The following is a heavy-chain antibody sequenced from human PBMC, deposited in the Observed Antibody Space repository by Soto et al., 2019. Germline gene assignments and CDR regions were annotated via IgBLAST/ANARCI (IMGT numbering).Heavy chain of an antibody. CDR1: GGTFSSYA. J-gene: IGHJ6*02. V-gene: IGHV1-69*13. D-gene: IGHD1-1*01. CDR2: IIPIFGTA. Sequence: SVKVSCKAPGGTFSSYAISWVRQAPGQGLEWMGGIIPIFGTANYAQKFQGRVTITADESTSTAYMELSSLRSEDTAVYYCARAEGDNLSRTSNYYYYVIAFRAQGSSVTGSS. CDR3: ARAEGDNLSRTSNYYYYVIAF.